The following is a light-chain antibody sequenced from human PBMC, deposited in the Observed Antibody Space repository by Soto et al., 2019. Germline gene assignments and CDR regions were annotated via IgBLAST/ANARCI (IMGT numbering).Light chain of an antibody. Sequence: QLVLTQSPSASGSLGASVKLTCTLSSGHSSYAIAWHQQRPERGPRYLMKLNSDVSLSKGDGIPDRFSGSNSGAERYLTISSLQSEDEADYYCQTWGTGIVVFGGGTKLTVL. J-gene: IGLJ2*01. CDR1: SGHSSYA. CDR2: LNSDVSL. V-gene: IGLV4-69*01. CDR3: QTWGTGIVV.